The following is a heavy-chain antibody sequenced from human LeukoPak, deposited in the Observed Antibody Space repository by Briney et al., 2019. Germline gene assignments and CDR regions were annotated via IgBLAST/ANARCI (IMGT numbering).Heavy chain of an antibody. V-gene: IGHV3-48*01. CDR2: ISSLSGTI. D-gene: IGHD3-16*01. Sequence: PGGSLRLSCAASGFTFSSYSMNWVRQAPGKGLEWVSCISSLSGTINYADSVKGRFIISRDNAKNSMFLQMNSLRAEDTAVYYCVRDQGGAVSYWGQGTLVTVSS. J-gene: IGHJ4*02. CDR1: GFTFSSYS. CDR3: VRDQGGAVSY.